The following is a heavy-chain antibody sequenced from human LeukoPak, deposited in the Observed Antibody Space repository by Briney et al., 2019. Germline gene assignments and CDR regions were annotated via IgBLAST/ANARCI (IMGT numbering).Heavy chain of an antibody. V-gene: IGHV1-46*01. J-gene: IGHJ4*02. CDR1: GYTFTSYY. Sequence: ASVKVSCKASGYTFTSYYMHWVRQAPGQGLEWMGIINPSGGSTSYAQKFQGRVTMTRDTSISTAYMELSRLRSDDTAVYYCARDGYYYDSSGYYRIVDYWGQGTLVTVSS. D-gene: IGHD3-22*01. CDR3: ARDGYYYDSSGYYRIVDY. CDR2: INPSGGST.